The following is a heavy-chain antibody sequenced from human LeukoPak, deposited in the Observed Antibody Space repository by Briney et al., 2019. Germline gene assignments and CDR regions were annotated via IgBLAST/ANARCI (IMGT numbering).Heavy chain of an antibody. J-gene: IGHJ4*02. D-gene: IGHD4-17*01. CDR3: ARVTTLKHSFDY. Sequence: GASVKVSCKASGYTFTSFGISWVRQAPGQGLEWMGGIIPIFGTANYAQKFQGRVTITADESTSTAYMELSSLRSEDTAVYYCARVTTLKHSFDYWGQETLVTVSS. V-gene: IGHV1-69*13. CDR2: IIPIFGTA. CDR1: GYTFTSFG.